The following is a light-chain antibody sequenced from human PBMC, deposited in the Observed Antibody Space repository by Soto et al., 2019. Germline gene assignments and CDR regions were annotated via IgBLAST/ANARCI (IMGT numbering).Light chain of an antibody. CDR1: QSVATN. CDR3: QQYNNWPQT. V-gene: IGKV3-15*01. Sequence: EAVLTQSPATLSVSPGERATLSCRASQSVATNVAWYHQRPGQAPRLLIYGASKRAIGLPARFSGSGSGTEFTLTITSLQSEDFAVYYCQQYNNWPQTFGQGTKVEIK. J-gene: IGKJ1*01. CDR2: GAS.